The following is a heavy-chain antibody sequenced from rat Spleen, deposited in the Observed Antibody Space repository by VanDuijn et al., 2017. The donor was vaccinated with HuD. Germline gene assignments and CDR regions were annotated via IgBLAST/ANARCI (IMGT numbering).Heavy chain of an antibody. CDR3: ARDGFGVRGDLFLDY. Sequence: QVQLKESGPGLVQPSQTLSLTCTVSGFSLTNFHVHWVRQPPGKGLEWMGIMWTDGDTSYNSALKSRLSISRDISKSQVFLKMNSLQTEDIATYFCARDGFGVRGDLFLDYWGQGVMVTVSS. CDR1: GFSLTNFH. V-gene: IGHV2-32*01. CDR2: MWTDGDT. J-gene: IGHJ2*01. D-gene: IGHD4-3*01.